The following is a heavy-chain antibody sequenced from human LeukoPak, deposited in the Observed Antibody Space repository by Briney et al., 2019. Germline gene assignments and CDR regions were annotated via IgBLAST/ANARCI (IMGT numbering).Heavy chain of an antibody. V-gene: IGHV1-8*01. CDR2: MNPNSGNT. CDR3: ARDNGGTAMAYYYYYYMDV. CDR1: GYAFTSYD. J-gene: IGHJ6*03. Sequence: ASVKVSCKASGYAFTSYDINWVRQATGQGLEWMGWMNPNSGNTGYAQKFQGRVTMTRNTSISTAYMELSSLRSEDTAVYYCARDNGGTAMAYYYYYYMDVWGKGTTVTISS. D-gene: IGHD5-18*01.